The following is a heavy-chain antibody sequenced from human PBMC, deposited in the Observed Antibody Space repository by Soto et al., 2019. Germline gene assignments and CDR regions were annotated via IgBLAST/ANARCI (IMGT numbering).Heavy chain of an antibody. CDR1: GDSISRDL. CDR2: IYYSGST. Sequence: SETLSLTCTVSGDSISRDLWSWIRQPPGKGLEWIGYIYYSGSTNYNPSLKSRVTISVDTSKNQFSLKLSSVTAADTAVYYCERVRKFTICFRRSGWYMAVSGRRTSVIGAS. D-gene: IGHD3-10*01. J-gene: IGHJ6*03. CDR3: ERVRKFTICFRRSGWYMAV. V-gene: IGHV4-59*01.